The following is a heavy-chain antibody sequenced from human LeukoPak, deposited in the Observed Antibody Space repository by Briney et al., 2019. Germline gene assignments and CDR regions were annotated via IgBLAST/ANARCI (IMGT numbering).Heavy chain of an antibody. V-gene: IGHV3-33*01. Sequence: PGRSLRLSCAASGFTFSSYGMHWVRQAPGKGLEWVAVIWYDGSNKYCADSVKGRFTISRDNSKNTLYLQMNSLRAEDTAVYYCARDDDYYYDSSGPGDIWGQGTMVTVSS. D-gene: IGHD3-22*01. CDR1: GFTFSSYG. J-gene: IGHJ3*02. CDR2: IWYDGSNK. CDR3: ARDDDYYYDSSGPGDI.